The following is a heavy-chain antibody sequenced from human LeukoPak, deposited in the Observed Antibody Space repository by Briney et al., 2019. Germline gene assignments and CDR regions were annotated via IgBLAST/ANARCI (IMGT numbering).Heavy chain of an antibody. D-gene: IGHD5-24*01. J-gene: IGHJ4*02. V-gene: IGHV3-21*04. CDR2: ISSSSSYI. CDR1: GFTFSSYI. CDR3: ARGRWLQPKTLDY. Sequence: GGSLRLSCAASGFTFSSYIMNWVRQAPGKGLEWVSSISSSSSYIYYADSMKGRFTISRDNAKNSLYLQMNSLRAEDTAVYYCARGRWLQPKTLDYWGQGTLVTVSS.